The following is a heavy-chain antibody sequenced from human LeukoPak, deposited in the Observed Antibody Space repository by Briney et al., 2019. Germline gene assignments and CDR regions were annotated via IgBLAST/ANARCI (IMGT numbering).Heavy chain of an antibody. J-gene: IGHJ3*01. CDR2: IWYDGSNK. CDR3: VKDIQLST. CDR1: GFNFSSYG. V-gene: IGHV3-33*06. Sequence: GRSLRLSCAASGFNFSSYGMHWVRQAPGKGLEWVAVIWYDGSNKYYADSVKGRFTISRDNSNHTLSLQMNSLRVEDTAIYYCVKDIQLSTWGLGTMVTVSS. D-gene: IGHD5-24*01.